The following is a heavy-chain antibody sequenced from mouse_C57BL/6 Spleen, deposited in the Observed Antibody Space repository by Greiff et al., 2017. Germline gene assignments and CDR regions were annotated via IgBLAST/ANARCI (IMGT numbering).Heavy chain of an antibody. Sequence: VQLQQSGPELVKPGASVKISCKASGYTFTDYYMNWVKQSHGKSLEWIGDINPNNGGTSYNQKFKGKATLTVDKSSSTAYMELRSLTSEDSAVYYGARYGGSSYDFDYWGQGTTLTVSS. D-gene: IGHD1-1*01. V-gene: IGHV1-26*01. J-gene: IGHJ2*01. CDR2: INPNNGGT. CDR1: GYTFTDYY. CDR3: ARYGGSSYDFDY.